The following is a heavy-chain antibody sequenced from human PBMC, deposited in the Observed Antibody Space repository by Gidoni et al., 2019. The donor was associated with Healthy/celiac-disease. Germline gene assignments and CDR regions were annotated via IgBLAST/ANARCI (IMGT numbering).Heavy chain of an antibody. CDR2: IIPIFGTA. V-gene: IGHV1-69*01. CDR1: GATFSSYA. Sequence: QVQLVQSGAEGKKPGSSVKVSYKASGATFSSYAISWVRQAPGQGLEWMGGIIPIFGTANYAQKFQGRVTITADESTSTAYMELSSLRSEDTAVYYCAREIITMVRGVHVKYFQHWGQGTLVTVSS. D-gene: IGHD3-10*01. J-gene: IGHJ1*01. CDR3: AREIITMVRGVHVKYFQH.